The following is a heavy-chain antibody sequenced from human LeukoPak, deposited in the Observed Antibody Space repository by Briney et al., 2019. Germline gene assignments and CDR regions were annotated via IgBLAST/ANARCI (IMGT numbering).Heavy chain of an antibody. J-gene: IGHJ1*01. Sequence: GGSLRLSCAASGFTFDDYAMHWVRQAPGKGLEWVSGISWNGGSIGYADSVKGRFTISRDNVKKSLYLQMNSLRAEDTALYYCAKAVGYCSGGSCPQGAEYFQHWGQGTLVTVSS. CDR1: GFTFDDYA. D-gene: IGHD2-15*01. CDR2: ISWNGGSI. CDR3: AKAVGYCSGGSCPQGAEYFQH. V-gene: IGHV3-9*01.